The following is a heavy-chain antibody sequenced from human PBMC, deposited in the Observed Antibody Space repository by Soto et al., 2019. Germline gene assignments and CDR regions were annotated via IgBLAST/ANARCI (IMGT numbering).Heavy chain of an antibody. D-gene: IGHD1-1*01. CDR3: AREKVGTTFFDN. CDR2: IYPSVSS. J-gene: IGHJ4*02. CDR1: GFAISRGYY. V-gene: IGHV4-38-2*02. Sequence: SETLSLTCSVSGFAISRGYYWSWVRQPPGKGLEWIGSIYPSVSSYHNPSLATRLRLSIDTSKNQFTLNLTSVTAADTALYFCAREKVGTTFFDNWGQGIQVTVSS.